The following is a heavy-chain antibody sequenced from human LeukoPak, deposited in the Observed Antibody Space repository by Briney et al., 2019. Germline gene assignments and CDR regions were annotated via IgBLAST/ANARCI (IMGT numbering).Heavy chain of an antibody. J-gene: IGHJ4*02. V-gene: IGHV4-61*02. CDR2: IYTSGST. D-gene: IGHD3-10*01. CDR3: ARDSYGSGSYHSDY. Sequence: SETLSLTCTVSGGSISSGSYYWSWIRQPAGKGLEWIGRIYTSGSTNYNPSLKSRVTISVDTSKNQFSLKLSSGTAADTAVYYCARDSYGSGSYHSDYWGQGTLVTVSS. CDR1: GGSISSGSYY.